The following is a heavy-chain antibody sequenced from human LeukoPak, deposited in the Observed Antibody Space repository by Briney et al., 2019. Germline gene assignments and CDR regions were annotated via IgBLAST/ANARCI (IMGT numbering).Heavy chain of an antibody. D-gene: IGHD2-2*01. J-gene: IGHJ4*02. V-gene: IGHV3-30*01. CDR1: GFTFSSYA. CDR2: ISYDGSNK. Sequence: GGSLRPSCAASGFTFSSYAMHWVRQAPGKGLEWVAVISYDGSNKYYADSVKGRFTISRDNSKNTLYLQMNSLRAEDTAVYYCAITLLYCSSTSCFDYWGQGTLVTVSS. CDR3: AITLLYCSSTSCFDY.